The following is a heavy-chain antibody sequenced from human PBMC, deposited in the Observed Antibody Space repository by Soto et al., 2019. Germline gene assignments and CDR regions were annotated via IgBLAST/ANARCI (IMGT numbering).Heavy chain of an antibody. CDR3: ARAVIAAASPNWFDS. CDR2: IFYNGNT. J-gene: IGHJ5*01. CDR1: GDSISSGGHY. D-gene: IGHD6-13*01. Sequence: TSETLSLTCTVSGDSISSGGHYWSWIRQQPGKGLEWIGYIFYNGNTYHNPSLKSRVTISVDTSKNQFSLNLSSVTAADTAVYYCARAVIAAASPNWFDSWGQGTLVTVSS. V-gene: IGHV4-31*03.